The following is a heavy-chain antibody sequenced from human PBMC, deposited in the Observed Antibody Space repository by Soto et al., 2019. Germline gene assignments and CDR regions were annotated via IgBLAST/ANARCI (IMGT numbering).Heavy chain of an antibody. CDR1: GYTFPTSG. J-gene: IGHJ6*02. D-gene: IGHD6-19*01. V-gene: IGHV1-18*01. Sequence: ASVPVSCKASGYTFPTSGISWVRQAPGQGLEWMGWISTYNGDTNSAQKFQGRVTMTADTSITTAYLQWTSLKASDTAMYYCARSRRGAYSSGWYSPSGYYNYGIDVWGQGTKVTVSS. CDR3: ARSRRGAYSSGWYSPSGYYNYGIDV. CDR2: ISTYNGDT.